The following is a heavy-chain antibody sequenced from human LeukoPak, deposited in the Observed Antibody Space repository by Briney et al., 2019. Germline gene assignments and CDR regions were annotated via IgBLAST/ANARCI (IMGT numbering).Heavy chain of an antibody. D-gene: IGHD1-20*01. CDR2: ISSTVITT. CDR3: VRSVYNWNDVDY. CDR1: GFTFSDYY. V-gene: IGHV3-11*01. Sequence: GGSLRLSCAASGFTFSDYYMSWIRQAPGKGLEWVSYISSTVITTYYADSVKGRFTISRDNAKNSLYLQMNSLRAEDTAVYYCVRSVYNWNDVDYWGPGTLVNVSS. J-gene: IGHJ4*02.